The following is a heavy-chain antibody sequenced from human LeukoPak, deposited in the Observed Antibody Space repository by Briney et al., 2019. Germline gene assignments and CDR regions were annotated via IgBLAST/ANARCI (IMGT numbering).Heavy chain of an antibody. CDR1: GFTFSSYA. Sequence: GGSLRLSCAASGFTFSSYAMHWVRQAPGKGLEWVAVISYDGSNKYYADSVKGRFTISRDNSKNTLYLQMNSLRAEDTAVYYCARDPPPDILTGSDAFDIWGQGTMVTVSS. CDR2: ISYDGSNK. J-gene: IGHJ3*02. V-gene: IGHV3-30*04. CDR3: ARDPPPDILTGSDAFDI. D-gene: IGHD3-9*01.